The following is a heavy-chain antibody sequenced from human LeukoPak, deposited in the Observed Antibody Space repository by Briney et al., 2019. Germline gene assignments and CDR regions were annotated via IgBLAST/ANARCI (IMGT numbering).Heavy chain of an antibody. Sequence: GGSLRLSCAASGFTFSSYWMSWVRQAPGKGPEWVANIKQDGSEKQYVGSVKGRFTISRDNAKNSLYLQMNSLRAEDTAVYYCARGGRWLQLDDAFDIWGQGTMVTVSS. D-gene: IGHD5-24*01. J-gene: IGHJ3*02. V-gene: IGHV3-7*01. CDR3: ARGGRWLQLDDAFDI. CDR1: GFTFSSYW. CDR2: IKQDGSEK.